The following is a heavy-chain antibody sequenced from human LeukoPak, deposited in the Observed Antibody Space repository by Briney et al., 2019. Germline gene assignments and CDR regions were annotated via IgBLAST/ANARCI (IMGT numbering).Heavy chain of an antibody. J-gene: IGHJ4*02. V-gene: IGHV3-23*01. CDR1: GFTFSSYA. CDR3: AKDLVGTTPPYYFDY. CDR2: ISGSGGST. Sequence: PGGSLRLSCAASGFTFSSYAMSWVRQAPGKGLEWVSGISGSGGSTYYADSVKGRFTISRDNSKNTLFLQMNSLRAEDTAVYYCAKDLVGTTPPYYFDYWGQGTLVTVSS. D-gene: IGHD1-26*01.